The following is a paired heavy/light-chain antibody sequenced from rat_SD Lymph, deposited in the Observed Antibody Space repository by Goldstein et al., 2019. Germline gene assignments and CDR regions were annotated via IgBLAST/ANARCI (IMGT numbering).Light chain of an antibody. V-gene: IGKV12S17*01. J-gene: IGKJ1*01. CDR2: GAT. Sequence: DIQMTQSPASLSASLEEIVTITCQASQDIGNWLAWYQQKPGKSPQLLIYGATSLADGVPSRFSGSRSGTQYSLKISRLQVEDPGIYYCLQGYSAPWTFGGGTKLELK. CDR3: LQGYSAPWT. CDR1: QDIGNW.
Heavy chain of an antibody. CDR2: ISSSSGT. Sequence: VQLVESGGGLVQPGKSLKLSCSASGFTFSSYGMHWIRQAPGKGLDWVAYISSSSGTVYADAVKGRFTISRDNAKNTLYLQLNSLKSEDTAIYYCARDYDGTYYYDWYFDFWGPGTMVTVSS. J-gene: IGHJ1*01. CDR1: GFTFSSYG. D-gene: IGHD1-12*02. CDR3: ARDYDGTYYYDWYFDF. V-gene: IGHV5-62*01.